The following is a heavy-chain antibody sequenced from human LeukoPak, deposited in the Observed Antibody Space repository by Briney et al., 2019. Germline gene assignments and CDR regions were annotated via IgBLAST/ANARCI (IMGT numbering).Heavy chain of an antibody. CDR1: GDSVSSNSAA. J-gene: IGHJ6*04. V-gene: IGHV6-1*01. CDR2: TYYRSKWYN. Sequence: PSQTLSLTCAISGDSVSSNSAAWNWIRQSPSRGLEWLGRTYYRSKWYNDYAVSVKSRITIDPDTSKNQFSLQLNSVTPEDTAVYYCARDPRDYGDSYYYYGMDVWGKGTTVTVSS. CDR3: ARDPRDYGDSYYYYGMDV. D-gene: IGHD4-17*01.